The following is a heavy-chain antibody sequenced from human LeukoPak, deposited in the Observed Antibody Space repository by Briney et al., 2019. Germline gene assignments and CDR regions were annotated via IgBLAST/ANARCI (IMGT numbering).Heavy chain of an antibody. V-gene: IGHV3-21*01. J-gene: IGHJ4*02. CDR1: GFTFSSYS. D-gene: IGHD6-19*01. CDR3: ARDAHSSGWYLAY. Sequence: GGSLRLSCAASGFTFSSYSMNWVRQAPGKGLEWASSISSSSSYIYYADSVKGRFTISRDNAKNSLYLQMNSLRAEDTAVYYCARDAHSSGWYLAYWGQGTLVTVSS. CDR2: ISSSSSYI.